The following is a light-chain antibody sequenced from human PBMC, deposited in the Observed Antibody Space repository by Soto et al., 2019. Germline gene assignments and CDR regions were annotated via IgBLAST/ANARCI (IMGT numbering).Light chain of an antibody. CDR2: NDN. V-gene: IGLV1-44*01. J-gene: IGLJ3*02. Sequence: QSVLTQPPSASGTPGQSVTISCSGSSSNIGGNTVSWYQQLPGAAPKLLIYNDNERPSGVPDRFSGSNSGTSASLAISGLQSEDEADYYCAAWDDSLNGPVFGGGTQLTVL. CDR1: SSNIGGNT. CDR3: AAWDDSLNGPV.